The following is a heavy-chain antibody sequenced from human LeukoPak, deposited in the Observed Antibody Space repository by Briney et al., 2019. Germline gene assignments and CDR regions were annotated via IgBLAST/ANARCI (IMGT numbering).Heavy chain of an antibody. CDR2: ISDSGSTI. CDR3: AKGAYYGD. CDR1: GFTFSTYE. V-gene: IGHV3-48*03. D-gene: IGHD3-3*01. Sequence: GGSLRLSCAASGFTFSTYEMNWVRQAPGKGLEWVSYISDSGSTISYADSVKGRFTVSRDNSKNTLYLQMNSLRVEDTAMYYCAKGAYYGDWGQGTLVTVSS. J-gene: IGHJ4*02.